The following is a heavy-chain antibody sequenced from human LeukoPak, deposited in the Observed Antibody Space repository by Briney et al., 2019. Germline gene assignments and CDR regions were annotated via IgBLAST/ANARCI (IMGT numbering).Heavy chain of an antibody. J-gene: IGHJ4*02. CDR2: ISYDGSNK. CDR1: GFTFSSYG. Sequence: PGGSLRLSCAASGFTFSSYGMHWVRQAPGKRLEWVAVISYDGSNKYYADSVKGRFTISRDNSKNTLYLQMNSLRAEDTAVYYCARAGLEIVVVTAILDYWGQGTLVTVSS. CDR3: ARAGLEIVVVTAILDY. D-gene: IGHD2-21*02. V-gene: IGHV3-30*03.